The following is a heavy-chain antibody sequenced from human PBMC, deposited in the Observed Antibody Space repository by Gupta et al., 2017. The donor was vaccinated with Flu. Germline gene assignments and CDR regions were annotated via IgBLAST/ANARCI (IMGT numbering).Heavy chain of an antibody. D-gene: IGHD3-22*01. CDR3: ARSADSSGYYYVFFDY. Sequence: QVQLVQSGAEVKKPGSSVKVSCQASGGTFSSYTIAWVRQAPGQGLEWMGGIKPIFGTANYAQKFQGRVTITVDESTRTAYMELRSLRSEDTAIYYCARSADSSGYYYVFFDYWGQGTLVTVSS. CDR2: IKPIFGTA. J-gene: IGHJ4*02. V-gene: IGHV1-69*01. CDR1: GGTFSSYT.